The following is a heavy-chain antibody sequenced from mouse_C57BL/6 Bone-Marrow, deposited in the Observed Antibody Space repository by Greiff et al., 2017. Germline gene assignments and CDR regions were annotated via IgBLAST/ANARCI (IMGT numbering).Heavy chain of an antibody. D-gene: IGHD1-1*01. CDR1: GFTFSDYG. CDR2: ISSGSSTI. V-gene: IGHV5-17*01. J-gene: IGHJ1*03. CDR3: ARDGLITTVVANWYFDV. Sequence: EVKLVESGGGLVKPGGSLKLSCAASGFTFSDYGMHWVRQAPEKGLEWVAYISSGSSTIYYADTVKGRFTISRDNAKNTLFLQMTSLRSEDTAMYYCARDGLITTVVANWYFDVWGTGTTVTVSS.